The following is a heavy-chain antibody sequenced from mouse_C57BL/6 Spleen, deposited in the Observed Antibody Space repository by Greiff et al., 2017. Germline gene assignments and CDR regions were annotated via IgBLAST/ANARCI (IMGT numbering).Heavy chain of an antibody. CDR2: IDPNSGGT. J-gene: IGHJ1*03. V-gene: IGHV1-72*01. CDR3: AREGIGSSPWWYFDV. CDR1: GYTFTSYW. Sequence: QVQLQQPGAELVKPGASVKLSCKASGYTFTSYWMHWVKQRPGRGLEWIGRIDPNSGGTKYNEKFKSKATLTVDKPSRTASMQLSSLTSEDSAVYYCAREGIGSSPWWYFDVWGTGTTVTVSS. D-gene: IGHD1-1*01.